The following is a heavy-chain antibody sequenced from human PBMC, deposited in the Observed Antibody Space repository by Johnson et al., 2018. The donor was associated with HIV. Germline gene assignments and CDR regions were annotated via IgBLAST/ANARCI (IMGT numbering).Heavy chain of an antibody. CDR1: GFTFSSYA. CDR2: FSGSGGST. Sequence: VQLVESGGGVVQPGRSLRLSCAASGFTFSSYAMRWVRQAPGKGLDWVSVFSGSGGSTYYADSVKGRFTISRDNSKNTLYLQMNSLRAEDTAVYYCLSPSDAFDVWGQGTMVTVSS. CDR3: LSPSDAFDV. V-gene: IGHV3-23*04. J-gene: IGHJ3*01.